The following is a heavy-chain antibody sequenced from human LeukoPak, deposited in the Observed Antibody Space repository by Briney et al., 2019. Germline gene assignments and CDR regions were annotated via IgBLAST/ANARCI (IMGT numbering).Heavy chain of an antibody. D-gene: IGHD3-16*01. J-gene: IGHJ4*02. CDR3: VGSWGYVWGSMEN. CDR2: ISSNGGST. V-gene: IGHV3-64D*06. Sequence: PGGSLRLSCSASGFTFSSYAMHWVRQAPGKGLEYVSAISSNGGSTYYADSVKGRFTISRDNSKNTMYLQMRSLRAADTAVYYCVGSWGYVWGSMENWGQGTLVTVSS. CDR1: GFTFSSYA.